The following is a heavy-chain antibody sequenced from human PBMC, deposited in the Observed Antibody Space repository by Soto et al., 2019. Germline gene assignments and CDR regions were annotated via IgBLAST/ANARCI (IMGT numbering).Heavy chain of an antibody. CDR1: AFSLSTGGVG. Sequence: QITLKESGPTLVKPTQTLTLTCTFSAFSLSTGGVGVGWIRQPPGKALEWLALIYWDDDKRYSQSLRSRLTIPKDTPTNQVVLTMTKMDPVDTATYYCIQSRCGGDCLQSYASYYYYGMDVWGQGTTVTVSS. CDR2: IYWDDDK. J-gene: IGHJ6*02. D-gene: IGHD2-21*02. V-gene: IGHV2-5*02. CDR3: IQSRCGGDCLQSYASYYYYGMDV.